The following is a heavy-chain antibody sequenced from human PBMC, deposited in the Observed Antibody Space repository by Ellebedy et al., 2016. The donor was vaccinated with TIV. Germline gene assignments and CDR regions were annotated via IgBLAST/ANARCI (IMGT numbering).Heavy chain of an antibody. J-gene: IGHJ5*02. V-gene: IGHV3-7*01. D-gene: IGHD4-17*01. Sequence: GGSLRLSCAASGFSFRSYWMSWVRQAPGKGLEWVANIYQDGSDQYYVDSVKGRFTIPRDNVNKSLFLQMNSLRVEDTAVYYCARRGSYGDYAVQINSWLDTWGQGTLVTVSS. CDR2: IYQDGSDQ. CDR1: GFSFRSYW. CDR3: ARRGSYGDYAVQINSWLDT.